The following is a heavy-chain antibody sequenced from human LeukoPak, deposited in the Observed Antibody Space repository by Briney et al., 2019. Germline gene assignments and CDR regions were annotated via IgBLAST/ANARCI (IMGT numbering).Heavy chain of an antibody. J-gene: IGHJ4*02. V-gene: IGHV3-48*03. CDR1: GFTFSSYE. Sequence: PGGSLRLSCAGSGFTFSSYEVNWVRQAPGKGLEWVAYISSSGSTIYYADSVKGRFTISRDNSKNSLSLQVSSLRAEDTAVYYCAKTNGYYSDWGQGTLVTVSS. D-gene: IGHD3-22*01. CDR3: AKTNGYYSD. CDR2: ISSSGSTI.